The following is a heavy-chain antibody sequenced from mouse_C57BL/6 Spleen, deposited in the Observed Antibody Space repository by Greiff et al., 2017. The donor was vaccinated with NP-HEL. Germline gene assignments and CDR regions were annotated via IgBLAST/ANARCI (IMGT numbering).Heavy chain of an antibody. Sequence: VQLQQSGPELVKPGASVKISCKASGYAFSSSWMNWVKQRPGKGLEWIGRIYPGDGDTNYNGKFKGKATLTADKSSSTAYMQLSSLTSEDSAVYFCARIPYYDYDGWYFDVWGTGTTVTVSS. CDR2: IYPGDGDT. V-gene: IGHV1-82*01. CDR3: ARIPYYDYDGWYFDV. J-gene: IGHJ1*03. CDR1: GYAFSSSW. D-gene: IGHD2-4*01.